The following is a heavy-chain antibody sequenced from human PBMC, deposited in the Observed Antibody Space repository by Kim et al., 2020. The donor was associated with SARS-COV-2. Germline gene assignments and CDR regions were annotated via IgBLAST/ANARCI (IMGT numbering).Heavy chain of an antibody. CDR3: ARGFAGQCSGGSCYQNWFDP. CDR1: GFTVSTSW. Sequence: GGSLRLSCAASGFTVSTSWMHWVRQAPGTGLVWFARINTDGSSTSYGDSVKGRFTISRDDAKNTLYLEMNSLRAEDSALYYCARGFAGQCSGGSCYQNWFDPWGQGTLVTVSS. V-gene: IGHV3-74*01. J-gene: IGHJ5*02. D-gene: IGHD2-15*01. CDR2: INTDGSST.